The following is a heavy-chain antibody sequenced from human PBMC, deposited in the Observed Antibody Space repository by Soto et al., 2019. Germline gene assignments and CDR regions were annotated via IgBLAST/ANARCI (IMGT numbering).Heavy chain of an antibody. CDR2: IYWDDDK. D-gene: IGHD3-10*02. V-gene: IGHV2-5*02. Sequence: QITLKESGPTLVKPTQTLTLTCTFSGLTLSTSGEAVGRIRQPPGKALEWLALIYWDDDKRYNPTLKTRLTITKDTSKNQVVLTLTNMDPVDAATYYCAHYVSTCPAGWFDPWGQGILVTVSS. J-gene: IGHJ5*02. CDR3: AHYVSTCPAGWFDP. CDR1: GLTLSTSGEA.